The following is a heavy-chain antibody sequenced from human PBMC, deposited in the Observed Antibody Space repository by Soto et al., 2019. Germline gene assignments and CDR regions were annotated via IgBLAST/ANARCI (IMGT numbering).Heavy chain of an antibody. CDR3: ARGRLHYYGSGSYFLSPAFDY. D-gene: IGHD3-10*01. CDR1: GGSFSGYI. J-gene: IGHJ4*02. Sequence: PSETLSLTCDVYGGSFSGYIWTWIRQTPGKGLQWIGQINHSGSANYNPSLKSRVTISVDTSKNQFSLKLSSVTAADTAVYYCARGRLHYYGSGSYFLSPAFDYWGQGTLVTVSS. CDR2: INHSGSA. V-gene: IGHV4-34*01.